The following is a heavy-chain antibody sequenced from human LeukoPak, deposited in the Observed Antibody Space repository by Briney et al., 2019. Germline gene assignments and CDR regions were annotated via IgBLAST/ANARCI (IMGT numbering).Heavy chain of an antibody. V-gene: IGHV3-30*19. CDR2: ISYDGSNK. Sequence: GGSLRLSCAASGFTFSSYGMHWVRQAPGKGLEWVAVISYDGSNKYYADSVKGRFTISRDNSKNTLYLQMNSLRAEDTAVYYCARDHLDYGMDVWGQGTTVTVSS. CDR1: GFTFSSYG. CDR3: ARDHLDYGMDV. J-gene: IGHJ6*02.